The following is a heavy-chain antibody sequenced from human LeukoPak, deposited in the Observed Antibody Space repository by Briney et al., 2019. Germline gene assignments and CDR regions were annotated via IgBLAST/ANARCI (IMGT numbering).Heavy chain of an antibody. CDR3: ARVAPPLDDYIRGSFPYYFDY. V-gene: IGHV3-30*03. Sequence: GGSLRLSCAASGFTFSSYGMHWVRQAPGKGLEWVAVISYDGSNKYYADSVKGRFTISRDNSKNTLYLQMNSLRVEDTAVFYCARVAPPLDDYIRGSFPYYFDYWGQGTLVTVSS. J-gene: IGHJ4*02. D-gene: IGHD3-16*01. CDR2: ISYDGSNK. CDR1: GFTFSSYG.